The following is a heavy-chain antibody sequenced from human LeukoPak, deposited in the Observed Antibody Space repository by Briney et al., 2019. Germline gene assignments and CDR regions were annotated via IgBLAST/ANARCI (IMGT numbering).Heavy chain of an antibody. V-gene: IGHV1-69*05. D-gene: IGHD4-23*01. CDR2: IIPIFGTA. Sequence: GSSVKVSCKASGGTFSSYAISWVRQAPGQGLEWMGRIIPIFGTANYAQKFQGRVTITTDESTSTAYMELSSLRSEDTAVYYCASESAFGGFRDAFDIWAKGQWSPSLQ. CDR3: ASESAFGGFRDAFDI. J-gene: IGHJ3*02. CDR1: GGTFSSYA.